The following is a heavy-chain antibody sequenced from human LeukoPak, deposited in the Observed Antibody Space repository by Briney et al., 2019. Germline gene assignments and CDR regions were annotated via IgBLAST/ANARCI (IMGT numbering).Heavy chain of an antibody. Sequence: SETLSLTCTVSGGSISSGDYYWSWIRQPPGKGLEWIGYIYHSGSTYYNPSLKSRVTISVDTSKNQFSLKLSSVTAADTAVYYCARITVTYGMDVWGQGTTVTVSS. CDR1: GGSISSGDYY. D-gene: IGHD1-14*01. CDR2: IYHSGST. V-gene: IGHV4-30-4*01. CDR3: ARITVTYGMDV. J-gene: IGHJ6*02.